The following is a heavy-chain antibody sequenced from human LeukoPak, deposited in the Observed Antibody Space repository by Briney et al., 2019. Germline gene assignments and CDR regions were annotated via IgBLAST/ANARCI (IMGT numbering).Heavy chain of an antibody. J-gene: IGHJ6*03. CDR1: GDSVSSNSAA. CDR3: AREDSSSWYYYYYYMDV. CDR2: TYYRSKWYN. V-gene: IGHV6-1*01. Sequence: SQTLSLTCAISGDSVSSNSAAWNWIRQSPSRGLEWLGRTYYRSKWYNDYAVSVKSRITINPDTSKNQFSLQLNSVTPEDTAVYYCAREDSSSWYYYYYYMDVWGKGTTVTVSS. D-gene: IGHD6-13*01.